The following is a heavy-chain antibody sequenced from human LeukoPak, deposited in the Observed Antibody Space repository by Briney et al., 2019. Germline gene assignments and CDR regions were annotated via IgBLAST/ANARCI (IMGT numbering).Heavy chain of an antibody. Sequence: TSETLSLTCAIYGGSFSGYYWSWIRQPPGKGLEWIGEINHSGSTNYNPSLKSRVTISVDTSKNQFSLKLSSVTAADTAVYYCTRGGSGYSIYYYYYMDVWGKGTTVTVSS. V-gene: IGHV4-34*01. CDR2: INHSGST. CDR1: GGSFSGYY. J-gene: IGHJ6*03. CDR3: TRGGSGYSIYYYYYMDV. D-gene: IGHD5-12*01.